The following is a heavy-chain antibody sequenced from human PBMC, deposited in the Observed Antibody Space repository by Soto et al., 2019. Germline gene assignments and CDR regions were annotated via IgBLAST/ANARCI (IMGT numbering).Heavy chain of an antibody. V-gene: IGHV3-33*01. Sequence: GGSLRLSCAASGFTFSSYGMHWVRQAPGKGLEWVAVIWYDGSNKYYADSVKGRFTISRDNSKNTLYLQMNSLRAEDTAVYYCAREYRWLQYRPGYWSQGTLVTVSS. CDR1: GFTFSSYG. CDR2: IWYDGSNK. CDR3: AREYRWLQYRPGY. D-gene: IGHD5-12*01. J-gene: IGHJ4*02.